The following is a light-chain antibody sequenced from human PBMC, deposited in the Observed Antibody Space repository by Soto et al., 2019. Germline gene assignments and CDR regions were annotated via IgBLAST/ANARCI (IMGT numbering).Light chain of an antibody. CDR3: HQYDSTPPP. CDR1: QSVTSNY. V-gene: IGKV3-20*01. J-gene: IGKJ1*01. CDR2: GAS. Sequence: EIVLTQSPGTLSLSPGERATLSCRASQSVTSNYLAWYQRKPGQAPRLLIDGASNRATDIPYRFSASGSGTDFTLTITRLEAEDFGVYYCHQYDSTPPPFGQGTKVEVK.